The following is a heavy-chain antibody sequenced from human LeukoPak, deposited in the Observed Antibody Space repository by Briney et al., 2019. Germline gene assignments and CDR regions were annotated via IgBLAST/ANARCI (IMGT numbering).Heavy chain of an antibody. CDR2: INSDGSST. CDR1: GFTFSSYL. V-gene: IGHV3-74*01. Sequence: GGSLRLSCAASGFTFSSYLMHWVRQAPGKGLVWVTRINSDGSSTSYADSVKGRFTISRDNAKNTLHLQMNSLRAEDTAVYYCARSAEPYDSSGYQDYWGQGTLVTVSS. D-gene: IGHD3-22*01. J-gene: IGHJ4*02. CDR3: ARSAEPYDSSGYQDY.